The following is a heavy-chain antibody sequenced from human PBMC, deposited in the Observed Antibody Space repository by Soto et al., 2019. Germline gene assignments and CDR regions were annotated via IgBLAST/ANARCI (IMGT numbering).Heavy chain of an antibody. Sequence: QVQLVESGGGVVQPGRSLRLSCAASGFTFSSYGMHWVRQAPGKGLEWVALISYDGSNKYYADSVKGRFTISRDNSKNTLYLQMNSLRAEDTAVYYCAKGLAYDFWSGYYRGDAFDIWGQGTMVTVSS. CDR3: AKGLAYDFWSGYYRGDAFDI. D-gene: IGHD3-3*01. CDR2: ISYDGSNK. J-gene: IGHJ3*02. V-gene: IGHV3-30*18. CDR1: GFTFSSYG.